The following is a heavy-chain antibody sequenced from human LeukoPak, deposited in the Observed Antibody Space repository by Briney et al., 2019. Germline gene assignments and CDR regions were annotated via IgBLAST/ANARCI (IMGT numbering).Heavy chain of an antibody. J-gene: IGHJ4*02. CDR2: INTRNGNA. D-gene: IGHD3-16*01. CDR1: GYTFTTYE. Sequence: ASVKVSCKASGYTFTTYEIIWVRQAPGQGLEWMGWINTRNGNANYAHQLQGRATMTTDTSTSTSYMELASLRFDDTAIYYCARNHLGLGLWGQGTLVTVSS. V-gene: IGHV1-18*01. CDR3: ARNHLGLGL.